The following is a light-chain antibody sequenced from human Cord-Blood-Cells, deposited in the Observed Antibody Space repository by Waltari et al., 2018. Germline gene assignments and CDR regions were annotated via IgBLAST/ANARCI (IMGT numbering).Light chain of an antibody. CDR1: SSDVGGSNY. CDR3: SSYTSSSSWV. J-gene: IGLJ3*02. Sequence: QSALTQPASVSGSPGQSITTSCLGTSSDVGGSNYVSWYQPHPGKAPKLRIYDASNRPSGVSNRFSGSKSGNTASLTISGLQAEDEADYYCSSYTSSSSWVFGGGTKLTVL. V-gene: IGLV2-14*03. CDR2: DAS.